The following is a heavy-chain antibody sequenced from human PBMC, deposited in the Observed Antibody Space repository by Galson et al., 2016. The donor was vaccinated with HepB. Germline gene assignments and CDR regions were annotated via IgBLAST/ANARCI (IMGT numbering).Heavy chain of an antibody. CDR1: GDYITSYY. D-gene: IGHD2-2*01. CDR3: AIRTSSWYYFDY. J-gene: IGHJ4*02. Sequence: ETLSLTCTVSGDYITSYYWSWIRQPPGKGLEWIGYIYYRGSTNYNPSLKSRVTISVDTSKNQFSLKLSSVTAADTAVYYCAIRTSSWYYFDYWVQGTLVTVSS. CDR2: IYYRGST. V-gene: IGHV4-59*08.